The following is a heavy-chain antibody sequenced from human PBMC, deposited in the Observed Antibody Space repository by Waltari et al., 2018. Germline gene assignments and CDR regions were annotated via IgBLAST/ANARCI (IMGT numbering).Heavy chain of an antibody. D-gene: IGHD3-22*01. CDR3: ATVVVPWYYFDY. V-gene: IGHV1-24*01. CDR2: FDPEDGET. Sequence: RQAPGKGLEWMGGFDPEDGETIYAQKFQGRVTMTEDTSTDTAYMELSSLRSEDTAVYYCATVVVPWYYFDYWGQGTLVTVSS. J-gene: IGHJ4*02.